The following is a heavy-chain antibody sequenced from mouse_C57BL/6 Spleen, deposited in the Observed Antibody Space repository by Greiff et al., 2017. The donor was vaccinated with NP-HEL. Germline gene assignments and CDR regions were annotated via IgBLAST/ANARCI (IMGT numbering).Heavy chain of an antibody. Sequence: VQLKQSGPELVKPGASVKISCKASGYSFTGYYMNWVKQSPEKSLEWIGEINPSTGGTTYNQKFKAKATLTVDKSSSTAYMQLKSLTSEDSAVYYCARHGRSFDYWGQGTTLTVSS. J-gene: IGHJ2*01. CDR1: GYSFTGYY. CDR2: INPSTGGT. D-gene: IGHD1-1*01. CDR3: ARHGRSFDY. V-gene: IGHV1-42*01.